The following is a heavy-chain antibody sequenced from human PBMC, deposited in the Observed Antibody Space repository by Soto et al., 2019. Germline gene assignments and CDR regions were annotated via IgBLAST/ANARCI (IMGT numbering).Heavy chain of an antibody. D-gene: IGHD1-1*01. CDR2: IIPIFRTP. J-gene: IGHJ6*02. CDR3: ARDKGRGQLGGNYYSALDV. Sequence: QVQLVQSGAEVLKPGSSVKLSCKTSGDTFDTFAISWVRQAPGQGLEWMGGIIPIFRTPDYTQKFQGRVTIPADVSTSTAYMGLSSLRSEDTAVYYCARDKGRGQLGGNYYSALDVWGQGTTVTVSS. V-gene: IGHV1-69*12. CDR1: GDTFDTFA.